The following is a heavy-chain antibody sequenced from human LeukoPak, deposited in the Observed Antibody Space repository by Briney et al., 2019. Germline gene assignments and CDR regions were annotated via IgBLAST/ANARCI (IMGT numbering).Heavy chain of an antibody. V-gene: IGHV4-30-2*03. J-gene: IGHJ4*02. CDR1: GGSISSGGYY. D-gene: IGHD6-13*01. CDR2: IYYSGST. CDR3: ARLSEEQLVYYFDY. Sequence: SQTLSLTCTVSGGSISSGGYYWSWIRQPPGKGLEWIGSIYYSGSTYYNPSLKSRVTISVDTSKNQFSLKLSSVTAADTAVYYCARLSEEQLVYYFDYWGQGTLVTVSS.